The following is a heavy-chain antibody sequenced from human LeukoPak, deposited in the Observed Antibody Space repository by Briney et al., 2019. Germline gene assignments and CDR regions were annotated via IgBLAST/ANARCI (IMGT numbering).Heavy chain of an antibody. D-gene: IGHD3-10*01. CDR3: ARDGSGSYFSNFDY. CDR2: INPNSGGT. Sequence: ASVKVSCKASGYTFTGYYMHWVRQAPGQGLEWMGWINPNSGGTNYAQKFQGRVTMTRATSISTAYMELSRLRSDDTAVYFCARDGSGSYFSNFDYWGQGTLVTVSS. CDR1: GYTFTGYY. V-gene: IGHV1-2*02. J-gene: IGHJ4*02.